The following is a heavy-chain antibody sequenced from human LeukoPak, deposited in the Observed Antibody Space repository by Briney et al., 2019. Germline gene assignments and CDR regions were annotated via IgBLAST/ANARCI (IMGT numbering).Heavy chain of an antibody. CDR1: GFTFSSYA. D-gene: IGHD6-6*01. Sequence: GGSLRLSCAASGFTFSSYAMSWVRQAPGKGLEWVSAISGSGGSTYYADSVKGRFTISRDNSKNTLYLQMNSLRAEDTAVYYCARGLYSSSTGDAFDIWGQGTMVTVSS. CDR2: ISGSGGST. V-gene: IGHV3-23*01. J-gene: IGHJ3*02. CDR3: ARGLYSSSTGDAFDI.